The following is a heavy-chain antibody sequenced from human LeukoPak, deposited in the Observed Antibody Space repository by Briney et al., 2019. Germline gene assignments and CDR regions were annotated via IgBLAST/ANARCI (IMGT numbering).Heavy chain of an antibody. CDR2: IYHSGST. Sequence: SETLSLTCTVSGDSINSLDLWSWVRQPPGKGLEWIGYIYHSGSTYYNPSLKSRVTISVDRSKNQFSLKLSSVTAADTAVYYCASSSHARATSVGERPDAFDIWGQGTMVTVSS. J-gene: IGHJ3*02. D-gene: IGHD3-16*01. CDR1: GDSINSLDL. V-gene: IGHV4-4*02. CDR3: ASSSHARATSVGERPDAFDI.